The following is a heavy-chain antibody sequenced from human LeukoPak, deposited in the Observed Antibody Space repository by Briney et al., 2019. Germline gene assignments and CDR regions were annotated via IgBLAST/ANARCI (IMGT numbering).Heavy chain of an antibody. CDR1: EYTFTGYY. Sequence: GPVKVSCKASEYTFTGYYMHWVRQAPGQGLEWMGWINPNSGGTNYAQKFQGRVTMTRDTSISTAYMELSRLRSDDTAVYYCAKSYVAGPTTAGMDVWGKGTTVTVSS. D-gene: IGHD4-11*01. V-gene: IGHV1-2*02. CDR2: INPNSGGT. J-gene: IGHJ6*03. CDR3: AKSYVAGPTTAGMDV.